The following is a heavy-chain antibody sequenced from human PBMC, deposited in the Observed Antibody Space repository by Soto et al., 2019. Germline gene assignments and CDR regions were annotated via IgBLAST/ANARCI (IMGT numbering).Heavy chain of an antibody. CDR3: ARTLRQQLVLVEYYYYGMDV. V-gene: IGHV1-69*13. D-gene: IGHD6-13*01. CDR2: IIPIFGTA. Sequence: ASVKVSCKASGGTFSSYAISWVRQAPGQGLEWMGGIIPIFGTANYAQKFQGRVTITADESTSTAYMELSSLRSEDTAVYYCARTLRQQLVLVEYYYYGMDVWGQGTTVTVSS. J-gene: IGHJ6*02. CDR1: GGTFSSYA.